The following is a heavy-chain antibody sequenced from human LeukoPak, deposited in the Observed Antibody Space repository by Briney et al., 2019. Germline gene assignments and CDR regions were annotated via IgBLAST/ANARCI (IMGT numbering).Heavy chain of an antibody. CDR3: ARSNYYGSGSYSNWFDP. CDR2: IYPGDSDT. Sequence: GASLQISCKGSGFSFTSYWIGWVRQMPGKGLEWMGIIYPGDSDTRYSPSFQGQVTISADKSISTAYLQWSSLKASDTAMYYCARSNYYGSGSYSNWFDPWGQGTLVTVSS. CDR1: GFSFTSYW. V-gene: IGHV5-51*01. D-gene: IGHD3-10*01. J-gene: IGHJ5*02.